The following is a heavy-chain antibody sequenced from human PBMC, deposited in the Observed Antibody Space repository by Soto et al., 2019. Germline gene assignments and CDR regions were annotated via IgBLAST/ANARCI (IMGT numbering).Heavy chain of an antibody. CDR3: ARRERYYGSPGWLDP. V-gene: IGHV4-39*01. J-gene: IGHJ5*02. CDR1: GGSINDFAYY. CDR2: VYHNENT. Sequence: QLHLQESGPGLVRPSETLSLTCTVSGGSINDFAYYWGWIRQAPGKGLEWIGTVYHNENTYYNPSLKSRFTISADRAKNQFSVNLRSVTAADTAIYFCARRERYYGSPGWLDPWGQGTLVTVSS. D-gene: IGHD3-16*01.